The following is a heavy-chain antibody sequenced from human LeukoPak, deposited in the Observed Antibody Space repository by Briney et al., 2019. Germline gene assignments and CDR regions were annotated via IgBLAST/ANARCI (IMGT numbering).Heavy chain of an antibody. V-gene: IGHV1-46*01. CDR3: ARTYYDFRTLNY. CDR2: INPSGGST. Sequence: WASVKVSCKASGYTFTSYFMHWVRQAPGQGLEWMGIINPSGGSTSYAQKFQGRVTMTRDTSTSTVYMELSSLRSEDTAVYYCARTYYDFRTLNYWGQGTLVTVSS. J-gene: IGHJ4*02. D-gene: IGHD3-3*01. CDR1: GYTFTSYF.